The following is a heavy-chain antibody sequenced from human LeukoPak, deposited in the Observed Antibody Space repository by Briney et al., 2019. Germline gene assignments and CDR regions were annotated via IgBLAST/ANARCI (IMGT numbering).Heavy chain of an antibody. Sequence: GGSLRLSCAASGFTFRSFWMHWVRQAPGKGLLWVSRINSDGSPTNYADSVKGRFTISRDNAKNTLCLQMNSLRPEDTAVYYCARDPYDILTGPYFDYWGQGTLVTVSS. D-gene: IGHD3-9*01. V-gene: IGHV3-74*01. CDR2: INSDGSPT. CDR3: ARDPYDILTGPYFDY. CDR1: GFTFRSFW. J-gene: IGHJ4*02.